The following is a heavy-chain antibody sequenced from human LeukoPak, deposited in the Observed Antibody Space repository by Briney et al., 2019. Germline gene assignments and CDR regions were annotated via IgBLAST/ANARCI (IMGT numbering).Heavy chain of an antibody. CDR1: GFTFSSYS. V-gene: IGHV3-21*01. D-gene: IGHD6-6*01. CDR2: ISSSSSYI. CDR3: AGDKYSSSSNNWFDP. Sequence: KTGGSLRLSCAASGFTFSSYSMNWVRQAPGKGLEWVSSISSSSSYIYYADSVKGRFTISRDNAKNSLYLQMNSLRAEDTAVYYCAGDKYSSSSNNWFDPWGQGTLVTVSS. J-gene: IGHJ5*02.